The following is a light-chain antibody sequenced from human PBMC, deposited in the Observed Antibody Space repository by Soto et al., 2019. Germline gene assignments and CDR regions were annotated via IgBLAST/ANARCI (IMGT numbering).Light chain of an antibody. CDR3: GTWGDRLDGNYG. J-gene: IGLJ1*01. V-gene: IGLV1-51*01. CDR1: SPNIGDNY. Sequence: QSVLTQPPSVSAAPGQQVTISCSGSSPNIGDNYVSWYQHLPGTAPKLVVYDNDRRPSGIPGRFSGSKSGTSATPVITGLQTGDEADYYCGTWGDRLDGNYGFGTGTKVTVL. CDR2: DND.